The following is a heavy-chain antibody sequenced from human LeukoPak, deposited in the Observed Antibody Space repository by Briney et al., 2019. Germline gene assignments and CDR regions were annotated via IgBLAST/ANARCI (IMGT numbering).Heavy chain of an antibody. CDR1: GFTFSSYS. J-gene: IGHJ5*02. V-gene: IGHV3-48*04. D-gene: IGHD1-26*01. CDR3: AREAASGSYPMNWFDP. Sequence: GGSLRLSCAASGFTFSSYSMNWVRQAPGKGLEWVSYISSSSSTIYYADSAKGRFTISRDNAKNSLYLQMNSLRAEDTAVYYCAREAASGSYPMNWFDPWGQGTLVTVSS. CDR2: ISSSSSTI.